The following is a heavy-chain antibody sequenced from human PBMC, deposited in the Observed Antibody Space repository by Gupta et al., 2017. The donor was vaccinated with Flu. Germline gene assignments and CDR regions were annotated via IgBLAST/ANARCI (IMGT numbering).Heavy chain of an antibody. CDR2: IKHSGST. CDR3: ARGLRFVYNAWFDP. CDR1: GGSFSGYY. J-gene: IGHJ5*02. D-gene: IGHD3-10*01. V-gene: IGHV4-34*01. Sequence: QVQLQQWGAGLLKPSETLSLTCAVYGGSFSGYYWSWIRQPPGKGLEWIGEIKHSGSTNYNPSLKSRVTISVDTSKNQFSLKLSSVTAADTAVYYCARGLRFVYNAWFDPWGQGTLVTVSS.